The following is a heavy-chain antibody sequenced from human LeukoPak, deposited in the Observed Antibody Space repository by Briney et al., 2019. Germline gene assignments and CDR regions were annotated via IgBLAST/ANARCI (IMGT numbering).Heavy chain of an antibody. CDR3: ARGYYYRSGSYHQCDY. J-gene: IGHJ4*02. CDR2: ISSNSNYI. CDR1: GFNFSSYN. V-gene: IGHV3-21*01. D-gene: IGHD3-10*01. Sequence: GGSLRHSCAASGFNFSSYNMNWVRQAPGKGLEWFSSISSNSNYIYYAHPVKGQFTISRDNGKNSLYLQMNSLRAEDTAVYYCARGYYYRSGSYHQCDYWGQGTMVTVSS.